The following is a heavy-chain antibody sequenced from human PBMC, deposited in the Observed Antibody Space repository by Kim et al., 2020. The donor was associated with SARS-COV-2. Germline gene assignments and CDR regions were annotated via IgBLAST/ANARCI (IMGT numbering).Heavy chain of an antibody. CDR3: AKDMIQLWFTDYYYYGMDV. J-gene: IGHJ6*02. V-gene: IGHV3-43*02. CDR1: GFTFDDYA. CDR2: ISGDGGST. D-gene: IGHD5-18*01. Sequence: GGSLRLSCAASGFTFDDYAMHWVRQAPGKGLEWVSLISGDGGSTYYADSVKGRFTISRDNSKNSLYLQMNSLRTEDTALYYCAKDMIQLWFTDYYYYGMDVWSQETAVTVSS.